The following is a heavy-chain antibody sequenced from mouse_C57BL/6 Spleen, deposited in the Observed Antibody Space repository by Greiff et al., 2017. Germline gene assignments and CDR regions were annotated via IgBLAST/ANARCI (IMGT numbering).Heavy chain of an antibody. D-gene: IGHD1-1*01. V-gene: IGHV3-6*01. Sequence: VQLKESGPGLVKPSQSLSLTCSVTGYSITSGYYWNWIRQFPGNKLEWMGYISYDGSNNYNPSLKNRISITRDTSKNQFFLKLNSVTTEDTATYYCARGGSTVVIGDYWGQGTSVTVSS. CDR2: ISYDGSN. J-gene: IGHJ4*01. CDR1: GYSITSGYY. CDR3: ARGGSTVVIGDY.